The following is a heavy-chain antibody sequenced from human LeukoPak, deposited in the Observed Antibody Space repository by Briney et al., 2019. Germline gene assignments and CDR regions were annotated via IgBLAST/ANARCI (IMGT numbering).Heavy chain of an antibody. D-gene: IGHD4-17*01. J-gene: IGHJ3*02. CDR3: ARERDGDSLSPRNAFDI. V-gene: IGHV3-48*03. CDR1: GFTFSSYE. CDR2: ISSSGSTI. Sequence: AGGSLRLSCAASGFTFSSYEMNWVRQAPGKGLEWVSYISSSGSTIYYADSVKGRFTISRDNAKNSLYLQMNSLRAEDTALYYCARERDGDSLSPRNAFDIWGQGTMVTVSS.